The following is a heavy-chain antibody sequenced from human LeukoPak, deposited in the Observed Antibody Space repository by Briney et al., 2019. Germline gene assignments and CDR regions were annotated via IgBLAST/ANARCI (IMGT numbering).Heavy chain of an antibody. CDR2: IKEDGSEK. V-gene: IGHV3-7*01. CDR1: GFTFSNYW. CDR3: VKTSGSYFYSGLEY. D-gene: IGHD3-10*01. J-gene: IGHJ4*02. Sequence: PGGSLRLSCVASGFTFSNYWMSWVRQAPGKGLEWVANIKEDGSEKYYVDSVKGRFTISRDNAKNSLYLQMNSLRAEDTAVYYCVKTSGSYFYSGLEYWGQGTLVTVSS.